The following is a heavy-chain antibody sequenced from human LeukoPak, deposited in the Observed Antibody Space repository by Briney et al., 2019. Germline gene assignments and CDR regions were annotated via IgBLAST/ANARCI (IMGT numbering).Heavy chain of an antibody. J-gene: IGHJ4*02. D-gene: IGHD5-18*01. CDR1: GGSFSGYY. CDR2: INHSGST. CDR3: ARAISGYSYGYPISGYFDC. Sequence: SETLSLTCAVYGGSFSGYYWSWIRQPPGKGLEWIGEINHSGSTNYNPSLKSRVTISVDTSKNQFSLKLSSVTAADTAVYYCARAISGYSYGYPISGYFDCWGQGTLVTVSS. V-gene: IGHV4-34*01.